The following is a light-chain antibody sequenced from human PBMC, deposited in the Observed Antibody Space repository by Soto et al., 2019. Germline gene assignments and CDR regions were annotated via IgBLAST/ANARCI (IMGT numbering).Light chain of an antibody. CDR2: HAA. CDR3: QQYNEWPLT. CDR1: QSVSNN. Sequence: EIVMTQSPATLSVSPGERATLSCRASQSVSNNVAWYQKKPGQAPRLLIYHAATRATGIPARFSGSGSGTEVTLTISRLQSEDFEVYYCQQYNEWPLTFGGGTKVEIK. J-gene: IGKJ4*02. V-gene: IGKV3-15*01.